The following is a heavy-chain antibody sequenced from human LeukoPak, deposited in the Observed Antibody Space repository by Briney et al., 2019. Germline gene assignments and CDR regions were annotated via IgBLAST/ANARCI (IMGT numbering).Heavy chain of an antibody. CDR3: ARRRDLYSGSYYPFDY. CDR1: GYSFTSYW. J-gene: IGHJ4*02. D-gene: IGHD1-26*01. CDR2: IYPGDSDA. V-gene: IGHV5-51*01. Sequence: GESLNISCQGSGYSFTSYWIGWVRQMPGKGLKWMGIIYPGDSDARYSPSFQGQVTISADKSISTAYLQWSSLKASDTAMYYCARRRDLYSGSYYPFDYWGQGTLVTVSS.